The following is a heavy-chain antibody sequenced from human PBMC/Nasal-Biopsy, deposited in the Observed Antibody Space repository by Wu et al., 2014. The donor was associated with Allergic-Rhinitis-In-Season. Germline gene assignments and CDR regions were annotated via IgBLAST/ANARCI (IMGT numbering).Heavy chain of an antibody. V-gene: IGHV6-1*01. CDR2: TCYRSKWYY. Sequence: AISGDSVSSDSTAWWWIRQSPSRGLEWLGRTCYRSKWYYDYAESVKGRVTINPDTSKNQFSLQLNSVTPEDTAVYYCARGNYGLNAWAQGPRSPSP. J-gene: IGHJ6*02. CDR1: GDSVSSDSTA. CDR3: ARGNYGLNA.